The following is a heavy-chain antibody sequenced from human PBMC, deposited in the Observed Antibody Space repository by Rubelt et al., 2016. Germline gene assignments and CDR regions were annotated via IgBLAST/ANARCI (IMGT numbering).Heavy chain of an antibody. CDR2: IIPILGIA. Sequence: QVQLVQSGAEVKKPGSSVKVSCKASGGTFSSYAISWVRQAPGQGLEWMGRIIPILGIANYAQKFQGRVTITADKSTSTADMELSSLRSEDTAVYYCARLVDYGDYSDLWGRGTLVTVSS. V-gene: IGHV1-69*04. J-gene: IGHJ2*01. CDR3: ARLVDYGDYSDL. CDR1: GGTFSSYA. D-gene: IGHD4-17*01.